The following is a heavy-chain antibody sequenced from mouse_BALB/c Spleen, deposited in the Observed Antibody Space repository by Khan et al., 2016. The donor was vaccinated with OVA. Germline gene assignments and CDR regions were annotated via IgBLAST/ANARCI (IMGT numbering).Heavy chain of an antibody. Sequence: QVRLQQPGTELLKPGASVKISCKATGYTFTSYWIEWVKQRPGHGLEWIGEILLGSGSPNYNERFMGKATFTADTSSNTAYMQLSSLTSEDSAVYYCSRQGGGYFSWFAYWGQGTQVTVSA. CDR1: GYTFTSYW. CDR3: SRQGGGYFSWFAY. V-gene: IGHV1-9*01. CDR2: ILLGSGSP. J-gene: IGHJ3*01. D-gene: IGHD2-3*01.